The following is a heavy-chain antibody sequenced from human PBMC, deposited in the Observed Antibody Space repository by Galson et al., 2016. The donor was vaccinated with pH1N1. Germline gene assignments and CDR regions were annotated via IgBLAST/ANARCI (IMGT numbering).Heavy chain of an antibody. CDR1: GYIFSTFW. CDR2: VYPGDPDT. CDR3: ARHQSSSDDYFFYNMDV. Sequence: QSGAEVKKPGESLKISCKGSGYIFSTFWIGWVRQMPGKGLEWMGIVYPGDPDTRYNPSFKGQVTIPVDKSISTAYLQWSSLKASDSAIYFCARHQSSSDDYFFYNMDVWGQGTTVTVSS. V-gene: IGHV5-51*01. D-gene: IGHD6-6*01. J-gene: IGHJ6*02.